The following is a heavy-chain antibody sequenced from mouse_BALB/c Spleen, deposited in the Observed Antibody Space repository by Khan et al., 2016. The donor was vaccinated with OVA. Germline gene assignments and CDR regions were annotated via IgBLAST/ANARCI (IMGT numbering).Heavy chain of an antibody. J-gene: IGHJ3*01. CDR3: ARATYWYAVAY. CDR2: MIYSGNT. CDR1: GDSITSGY. V-gene: IGHV3-8*02. D-gene: IGHD2-14*01. Sequence: VQLKESGPSLVKPSQTLSLTCSVTGDSITSGYWNWIRQFPGNKLEYMGYMIYSGNTYYNPSLKSRISITRHTSKNQYYLQLNSVTTEDTSTHYDARATYWYAVAYWGQGTLVTVSA.